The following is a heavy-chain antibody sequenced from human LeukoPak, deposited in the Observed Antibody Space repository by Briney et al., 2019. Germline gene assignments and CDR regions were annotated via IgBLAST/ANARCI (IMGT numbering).Heavy chain of an antibody. CDR2: INPSGGST. Sequence: ASVDVSCKASGYTFTSYYMHWVRQAPGQGLEWMGIINPSGGSTSYAQKFQGRVTMTRDTSTSTVYMELSSLRSEDTAVYYCARVYYDSSGYFYFDYWGQGTLVTVSS. CDR3: ARVYYDSSGYFYFDY. CDR1: GYTFTSYY. V-gene: IGHV1-46*01. J-gene: IGHJ4*02. D-gene: IGHD3-22*01.